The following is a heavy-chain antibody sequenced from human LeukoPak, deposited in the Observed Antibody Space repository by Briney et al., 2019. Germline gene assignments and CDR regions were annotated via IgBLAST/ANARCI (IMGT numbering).Heavy chain of an antibody. D-gene: IGHD5-18*01. CDR3: AKGPPRVDTAMCDY. CDR2: ISGSGGST. Sequence: GGSLRLSCAASGFTFSSYAMSWVRQAPGKGLEWVSAISGSGGSTYYADSVKGRFTISRDDSKNTLYLQMNSLRAEDTAVYYCAKGPPRVDTAMCDYWGQGTLVTVSS. CDR1: GFTFSSYA. J-gene: IGHJ4*02. V-gene: IGHV3-23*01.